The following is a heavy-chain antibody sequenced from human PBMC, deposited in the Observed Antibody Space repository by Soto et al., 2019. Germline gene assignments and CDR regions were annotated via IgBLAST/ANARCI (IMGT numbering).Heavy chain of an antibody. CDR2: ISSISSTI. CDR1: GFSFTTYA. J-gene: IGHJ4*02. V-gene: IGHV3-48*01. Sequence: EVELLESGGGLVQPGGSLRLSCAASGFSFTTYAMSWVRQAPGKGLEWVSYISSISSTIYYADSVKGRFTISRDNAKNSLYLQMNSLRAEDTAVYYCARFPPFGVVPGFDYWGQGTLVTVSS. D-gene: IGHD3-3*01. CDR3: ARFPPFGVVPGFDY.